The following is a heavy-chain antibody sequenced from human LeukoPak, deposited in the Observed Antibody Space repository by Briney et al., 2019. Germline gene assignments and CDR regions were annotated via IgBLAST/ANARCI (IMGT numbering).Heavy chain of an antibody. Sequence: SETLSLTCTVSGGSISSYYWSWIRQPPGKGLEWIGYIYYSGSTNYNPSLKSRVTISVDTSKNQFSLKLSSVTAADTAVYNCAGAWNSSGWYLGYWGQGTLVTVSS. V-gene: IGHV4-59*01. CDR3: AGAWNSSGWYLGY. CDR1: GGSISSYY. CDR2: IYYSGST. J-gene: IGHJ4*02. D-gene: IGHD6-19*01.